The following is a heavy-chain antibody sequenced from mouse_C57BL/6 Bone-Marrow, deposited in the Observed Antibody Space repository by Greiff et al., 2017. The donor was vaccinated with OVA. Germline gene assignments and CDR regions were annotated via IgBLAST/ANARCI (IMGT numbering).Heavy chain of an antibody. Sequence: QVQLQQSGPGLVQPSQSLSITCTVSGFSLTSYGVHWVRQSPGQGLEWLGVIWSGGSTDYNAAFISRLSISKDNSKSQVFFKMNSLQADDTAIYYCARYYYGSSYGFAYWGQGTLVTVSA. V-gene: IGHV2-2*01. CDR3: ARYYYGSSYGFAY. J-gene: IGHJ3*01. CDR2: IWSGGST. CDR1: GFSLTSYG. D-gene: IGHD1-1*01.